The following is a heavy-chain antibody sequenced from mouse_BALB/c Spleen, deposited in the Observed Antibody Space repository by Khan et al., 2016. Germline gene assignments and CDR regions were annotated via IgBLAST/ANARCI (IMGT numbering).Heavy chain of an antibody. CDR1: GFNIKDYY. J-gene: IGHJ3*01. CDR2: IVPENGNT. Sequence: VQLKQSGAELVRPGASVKLSCKASGFNIKDYYMHWVKQRPEQGLECIGWIVPENGNTIYAPKFQGKASITADTSSNTAYLQLSSLTSEDTAVYYCAGGDYGNYAAYWGQGALVTVSA. D-gene: IGHD2-1*01. V-gene: IGHV14-1*02. CDR3: AGGDYGNYAAY.